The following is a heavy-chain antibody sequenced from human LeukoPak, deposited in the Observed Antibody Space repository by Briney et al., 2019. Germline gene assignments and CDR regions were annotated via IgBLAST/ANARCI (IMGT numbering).Heavy chain of an antibody. V-gene: IGHV4-34*01. Sequence: SETLSLTCAVYGGSFSGYYWSWIRQPPGKGLEWIGEINHSGSTNYNPSLKSRVTISVDTSKNQFSLKLSSVTAADTAVYYCARLALDFWSGYYYFDYWGQGTTVTVSS. J-gene: IGHJ4*03. CDR2: INHSGST. D-gene: IGHD3-3*01. CDR1: GGSFSGYY. CDR3: ARLALDFWSGYYYFDY.